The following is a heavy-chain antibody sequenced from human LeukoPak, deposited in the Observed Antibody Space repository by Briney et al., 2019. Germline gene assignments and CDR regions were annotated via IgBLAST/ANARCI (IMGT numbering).Heavy chain of an antibody. CDR1: GGTFSSYA. CDR3: ATDYFGSGSWEAAFDI. Sequence: ASVKVSCKASGGTFSSYAISWVRQAPGQGLEWMGGIIPVFGAGDSAQKFRDRVTITADEATSTVYMEISSLRSEDTAVYFCATDYFGSGSWEAAFDIWGQGTMLTVSS. D-gene: IGHD3-10*01. V-gene: IGHV1-69*13. J-gene: IGHJ3*02. CDR2: IIPVFGAG.